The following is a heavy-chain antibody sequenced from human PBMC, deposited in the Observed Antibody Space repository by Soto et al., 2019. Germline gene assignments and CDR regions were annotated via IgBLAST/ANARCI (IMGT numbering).Heavy chain of an antibody. Sequence: GGSLRLSCAASGFTFSSYGMHWVRQAPGKGLEWVAVISYDGSNKYYADSVKGRFTISRDNSKNTLYLQMNSLRAEDTAVYYCAKDGDSSGYHEYWGQGTLVTVSS. D-gene: IGHD3-22*01. CDR2: ISYDGSNK. J-gene: IGHJ4*02. CDR3: AKDGDSSGYHEY. V-gene: IGHV3-30*18. CDR1: GFTFSSYG.